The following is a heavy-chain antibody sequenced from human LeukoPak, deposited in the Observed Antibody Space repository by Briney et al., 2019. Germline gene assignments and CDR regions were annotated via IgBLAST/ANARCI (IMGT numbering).Heavy chain of an antibody. D-gene: IGHD3/OR15-3a*01. J-gene: IGHJ4*02. CDR2: IYYSGNT. V-gene: IGHV4-39*01. Sequence: SETLSLTCTVSGDSISSSSYYWGWIRQPPGKGLEWIGSIYYSGNTYYNASLKSQVSISIDTSKNQFSLRLTSVTAADTAVYYCARQTGSGLFILPGGQGTLVTVSS. CDR1: GDSISSSSYY. CDR3: ARQTGSGLFILP.